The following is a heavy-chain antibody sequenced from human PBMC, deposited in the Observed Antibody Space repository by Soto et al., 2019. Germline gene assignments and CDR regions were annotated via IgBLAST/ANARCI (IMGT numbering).Heavy chain of an antibody. CDR1: GFTFDDYA. J-gene: IGHJ4*02. CDR3: AKVYGDKGY. Sequence: EVQLVESGGGLVQPGRSLRLSCAASGFTFDDYAMHWVRQAPGKGLEWVSGISWNSGSIGYADTVKGRFTISRDNAKNSLYLQMNSLTAEDTALYYCAKVYGDKGYWGQGTLVTVSS. CDR2: ISWNSGSI. V-gene: IGHV3-9*01. D-gene: IGHD4-17*01.